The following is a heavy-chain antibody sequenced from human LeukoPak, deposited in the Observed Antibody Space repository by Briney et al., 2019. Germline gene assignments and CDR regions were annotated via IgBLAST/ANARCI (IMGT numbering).Heavy chain of an antibody. J-gene: IGHJ4*02. Sequence: GGSLRLSCAASGFTFSSYGMHWVRQAPGKGLEWVAVISYDGSNKYYADSVKGRFTISRDNSKNTLYLQMNSLRAEDTAVYYCAKDRERKYSYGYAFYYWGQGTLVTVSS. CDR2: ISYDGSNK. CDR3: AKDRERKYSYGYAFYY. CDR1: GFTFSSYG. V-gene: IGHV3-30*18. D-gene: IGHD5-18*01.